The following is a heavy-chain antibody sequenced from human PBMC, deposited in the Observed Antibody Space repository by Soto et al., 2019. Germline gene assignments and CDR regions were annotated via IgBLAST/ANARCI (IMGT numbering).Heavy chain of an antibody. CDR1: GGSISSYY. V-gene: IGHV4-59*08. Sequence: SETLSLTCTFSGGSISSYYWSWIRQPPGKGLEWVGYIYYSRSTNYNPSLKSRVTISVDTSKNQFSLKLISVTAADTAVYYCARGITMVRGVPGLFDPWGQGTLVTVS. J-gene: IGHJ5*02. CDR2: IYYSRST. CDR3: ARGITMVRGVPGLFDP. D-gene: IGHD3-10*01.